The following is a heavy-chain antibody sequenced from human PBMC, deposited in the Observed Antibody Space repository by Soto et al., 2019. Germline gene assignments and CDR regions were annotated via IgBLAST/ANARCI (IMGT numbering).Heavy chain of an antibody. J-gene: IGHJ4*02. CDR1: GYTFTSYG. Sequence: QVQLVQSGAEVKKPGASVKVSCKASGYTFTSYGISWVRQAPGQGLEWMGWINAYNGNTNYAQQLQGRVTMTTDTSTSTAYMELRSLRSDATAVFYCARVPVAGTDFDYWGQRTLVTVSS. CDR2: INAYNGNT. V-gene: IGHV1-18*01. D-gene: IGHD6-19*01. CDR3: ARVPVAGTDFDY.